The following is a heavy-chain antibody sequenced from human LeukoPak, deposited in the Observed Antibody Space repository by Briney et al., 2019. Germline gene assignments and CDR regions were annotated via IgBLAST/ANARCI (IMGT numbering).Heavy chain of an antibody. CDR1: GFTFSSYG. D-gene: IGHD3-10*01. CDR2: IYSGGST. J-gene: IGHJ4*02. CDR3: ARGFGPGTMVRGVISSGAYYFDY. Sequence: GGSLRLSCVASGFTFSSYGMSWVRQAPGKGLEWVSVIYSGGSTYYADSVKGRFTISRDNSKNTLYLQMNSLRAEDTAVYYCARGFGPGTMVRGVISSGAYYFDYRGQGTLVTVSS. V-gene: IGHV3-66*01.